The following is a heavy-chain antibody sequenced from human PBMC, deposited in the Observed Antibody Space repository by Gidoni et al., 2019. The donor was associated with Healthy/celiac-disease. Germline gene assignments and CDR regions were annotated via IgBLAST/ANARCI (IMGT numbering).Heavy chain of an antibody. CDR3: ARGGAYYDFWSGYYWDGMDV. Sequence: EVQLVESGGGLVQPGGSLRLSCSASGFTVSSNYMSWVRQAPGKGLEWVSVIYSGGSTYYADSVKGRFTISRDNSKNTLYLQMNSLRAEDTAVYYCARGGAYYDFWSGYYWDGMDVWGQGTTVTVSS. D-gene: IGHD3-3*01. CDR2: IYSGGST. J-gene: IGHJ6*02. V-gene: IGHV3-66*01. CDR1: GFTVSSNY.